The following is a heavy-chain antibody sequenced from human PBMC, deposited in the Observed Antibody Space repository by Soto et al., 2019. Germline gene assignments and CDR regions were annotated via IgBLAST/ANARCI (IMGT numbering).Heavy chain of an antibody. V-gene: IGHV3-30*03. CDR1: GFTFSSYG. CDR2: ISYDGSNK. Sequence: GGSLRLSCAASGFTFSSYGMHWVRQAPCKGLEWVAVISYDGSNKYYADSVKGRFTISRDDSKNTLYLQMNSLRAEDTAVYYCALIDYYDSYHGMDVWGQGTTVTVSS. J-gene: IGHJ6*02. CDR3: ALIDYYDSYHGMDV. D-gene: IGHD3-22*01.